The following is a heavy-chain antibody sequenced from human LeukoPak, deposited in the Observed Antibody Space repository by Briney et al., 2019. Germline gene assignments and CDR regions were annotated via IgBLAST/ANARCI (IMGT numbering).Heavy chain of an antibody. CDR2: INHSGST. CDR3: ARAGRSPSSGFDP. D-gene: IGHD6-13*01. CDR1: GGSFSGYY. V-gene: IGHV4-34*01. Sequence: SETLSLTCAVYGGSFSGYYWSWIRQPPGKGLEWIGEINHSGSTNYNPSLKSRVTISVDTSKNQFSLKLSSVTAADTAVYYCARAGRSPSSGFDPWGQGTLVTVSS. J-gene: IGHJ5*02.